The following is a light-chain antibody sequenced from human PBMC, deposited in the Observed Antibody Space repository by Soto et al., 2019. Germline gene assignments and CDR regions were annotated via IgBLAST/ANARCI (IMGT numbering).Light chain of an antibody. J-gene: IGKJ5*01. CDR1: QSVISSY. CDR3: QQYGSSPPDT. CDR2: AVS. Sequence: EIVLTQSPGTLSLSPGERATLSCRASQSVISSYLAWYQQKPGQAPRLLIYAVSRRASGIPDRFSGSGSGTEFTLTISRLEPEDFAVYYCQQYGSSPPDTFGQGTRLEIK. V-gene: IGKV3-20*01.